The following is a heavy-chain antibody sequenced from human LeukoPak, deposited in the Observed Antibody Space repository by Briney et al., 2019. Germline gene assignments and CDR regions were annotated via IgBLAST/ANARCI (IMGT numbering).Heavy chain of an antibody. J-gene: IGHJ4*02. V-gene: IGHV1-8*01. CDR2: MNPNSGNT. Sequence: GASVKVSCKASGYTFTSYDINWVRQATGQGLEWMGWMNPNSGNTGYAQKFQGRVTMTRNTSISTAYMELSSLRSEDTAVYYCARDRTTYCGGDCYSAPQYYFDYWGQGTLVTVSS. CDR3: ARDRTTYCGGDCYSAPQYYFDY. CDR1: GYTFTSYD. D-gene: IGHD2-21*02.